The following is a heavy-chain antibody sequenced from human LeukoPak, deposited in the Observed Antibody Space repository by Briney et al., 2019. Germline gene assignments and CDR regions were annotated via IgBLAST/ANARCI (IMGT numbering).Heavy chain of an antibody. J-gene: IGHJ4*02. CDR1: GFTFSSYG. CDR2: IRYDGSNK. D-gene: IGHD3-3*01. Sequence: GGSLRLSCAASGFTFSSYGMHWVRQAPGKGLEWVAFIRYDGSNKYYADSVKGRFTISRDNSKNTLYLQMNSLRAEDTAVYYCAKDRGTIFASASTYYFDYWGQGTLVTVSS. CDR3: AKDRGTIFASASTYYFDY. V-gene: IGHV3-30*02.